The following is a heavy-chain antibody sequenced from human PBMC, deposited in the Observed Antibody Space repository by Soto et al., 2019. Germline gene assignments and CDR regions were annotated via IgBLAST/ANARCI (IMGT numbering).Heavy chain of an antibody. CDR3: ARGSTYDFWSGYSYYGMDX. CDR1: GFTFRSYW. CDR2: INKDGSEK. Sequence: GGSLRLSCAASGFTFRSYWVNWVRQAPGKGLQWVSNINKDGSEKYYVDSVKGRFTIYRDNAKNSLYLQMNSLRAEDTAVYYCARGSTYDFWSGYSYYGMDXWGQGTTVTVS. J-gene: IGHJ6*02. D-gene: IGHD3-3*01. V-gene: IGHV3-7*03.